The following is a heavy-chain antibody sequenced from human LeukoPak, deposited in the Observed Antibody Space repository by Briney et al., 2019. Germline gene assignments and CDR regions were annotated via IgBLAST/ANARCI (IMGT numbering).Heavy chain of an antibody. D-gene: IGHD5-12*01. Sequence: PSETLSLTCTVSGGSLSRYYWNWLRQPPGKGLEWIGYIYYSGSNSFNPSLKSRAIISVDTSKNHFSLRLSSVTAADTAVYYCARSNSGYDYGDWYFDLWGRGTVVSVSS. V-gene: IGHV4-59*01. J-gene: IGHJ2*01. CDR3: ARSNSGYDYGDWYFDL. CDR1: GGSLSRYY. CDR2: IYYSGSN.